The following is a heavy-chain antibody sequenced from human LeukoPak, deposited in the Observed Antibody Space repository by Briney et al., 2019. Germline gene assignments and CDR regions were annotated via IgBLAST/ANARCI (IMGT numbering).Heavy chain of an antibody. CDR3: ARDHGDYDSSGYYSRYFQH. CDR1: GYPFTSYG. J-gene: IGHJ1*01. V-gene: IGHV1-18*01. D-gene: IGHD3-22*01. Sequence: ASVKLSCKASGYPFTSYGIIWVRQAPGHGLEWMGWISAYNGNTIYAHKLQGRVTMTTDTSTSTAYMELRSLRSDDTAVYYCARDHGDYDSSGYYSRYFQHWGHGTLVTVSS. CDR2: ISAYNGNT.